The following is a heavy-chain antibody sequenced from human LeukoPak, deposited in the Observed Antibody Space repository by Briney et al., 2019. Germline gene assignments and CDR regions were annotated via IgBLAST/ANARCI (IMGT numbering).Heavy chain of an antibody. D-gene: IGHD3-22*01. CDR1: GGSISSYY. CDR3: ARARDYYDSSAYPNWFDP. CDR2: IYTSGST. J-gene: IGHJ5*02. V-gene: IGHV4-4*07. Sequence: SETLSLTCTVSGGSISSYYRSSIRQPAGTGLEWIGRIYTSGSTNYNRSLKSRVTISVDKSKNQFSLKLSSVTAADTAVYYCARARDYYDSSAYPNWFDPWGQGTLVTVSS.